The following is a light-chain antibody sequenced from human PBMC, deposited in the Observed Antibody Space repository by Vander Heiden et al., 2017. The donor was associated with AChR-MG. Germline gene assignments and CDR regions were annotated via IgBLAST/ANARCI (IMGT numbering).Light chain of an antibody. CDR1: SSDVGGYNY. CDR3: SSYTSSRTWV. J-gene: IGLJ3*02. V-gene: IGLV2-14*01. CDR2: DVS. Sequence: QSALTQPASVSWSPGQSITISCTGTSSDVGGYNYVSWYQQHPGKAPKLMIYDVSKRPSGVSNRFSGSKSGTTASLTISGLQAEDEADYYCSSYTSSRTWVFGGGTKLTVL.